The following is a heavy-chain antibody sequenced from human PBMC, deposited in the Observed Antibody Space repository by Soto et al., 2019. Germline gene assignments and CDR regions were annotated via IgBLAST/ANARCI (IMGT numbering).Heavy chain of an antibody. J-gene: IGHJ5*02. V-gene: IGHV1-2*04. Sequence: ASVKVSCKASGYTFTGYYMHWVRQAPGQGLEWMGWINPNSGGTNYAQKFQGWVTMTRDTSISTAYMELSRLRSDDTAVYYCARDRVGNMITFGGVIVPNWFDPWGQGTLVTVSS. CDR1: GYTFTGYY. CDR3: ARDRVGNMITFGGVIVPNWFDP. D-gene: IGHD3-16*02. CDR2: INPNSGGT.